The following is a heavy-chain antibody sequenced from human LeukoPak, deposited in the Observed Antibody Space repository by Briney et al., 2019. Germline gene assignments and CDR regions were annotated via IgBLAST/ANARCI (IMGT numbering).Heavy chain of an antibody. CDR3: ARVGTTVPSDY. V-gene: IGHV1-46*01. J-gene: IGHJ4*02. D-gene: IGHD4-17*01. Sequence: ASVKVSCKASGYTFTSYHMHWVRQAPGQGLEWMGIINPSGGSTTYAQKFQGRVTMTRDTSTGTVYMELSSLRSEDTAVYYCARVGTTVPSDYWGQGTLVTVSS. CDR1: GYTFTSYH. CDR2: INPSGGST.